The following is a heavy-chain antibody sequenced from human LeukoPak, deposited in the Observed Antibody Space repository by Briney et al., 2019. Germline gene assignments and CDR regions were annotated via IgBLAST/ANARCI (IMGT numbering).Heavy chain of an antibody. CDR1: GGTFSSYA. J-gene: IGHJ6*03. CDR3: ARVPRPYCTNGVCYSEGKYYYYYYMDV. V-gene: IGHV1-69*06. D-gene: IGHD2-8*01. Sequence: SVKVSCKASGGTFSSYAISWVRQAPGQGLEWMGGIIPIFGTANYAQKFQGRVTITADKSTSTAYMELSSLRSEDTAVYYCARVPRPYCTNGVCYSEGKYYYYYYMDVWGKGTTVTVSS. CDR2: IIPIFGTA.